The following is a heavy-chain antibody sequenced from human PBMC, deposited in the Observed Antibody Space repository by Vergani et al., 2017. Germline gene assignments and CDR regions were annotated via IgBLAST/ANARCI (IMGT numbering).Heavy chain of an antibody. CDR2: IKSKTDGGTT. Sequence: EVQLLESGGGLVQPGGSLRLSCAASGFTFSSYAMSWVRQAPGKGLEWVGRIKSKTDGGTTDYAAPVKGRFTISRDDAKNTLYLQMNSLKTEDTAVYYCTTDLGSSYGRIDIWGQGTMVTVSS. D-gene: IGHD5-18*01. CDR1: GFTFSSYA. V-gene: IGHV3-15*01. CDR3: TTDLGSSYGRIDI. J-gene: IGHJ3*02.